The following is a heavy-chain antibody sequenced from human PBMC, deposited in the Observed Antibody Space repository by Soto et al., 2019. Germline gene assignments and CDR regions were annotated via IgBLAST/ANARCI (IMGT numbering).Heavy chain of an antibody. CDR1: GGTFSSYA. CDR2: IIPIFGTA. Sequence: QVQLVQSGAEVKKPGSSVKVSCKASGGTFSSYAISWVLQAPGQGLEWMGGIIPIFGTANYAQKFQGRATITADESTNTAYMELSSLRSEDTAVYYCARDLPGISAAGCYDYGMDVWGQGTTVTFSS. D-gene: IGHD6-13*01. J-gene: IGHJ6*02. V-gene: IGHV1-69*01. CDR3: ARDLPGISAAGCYDYGMDV.